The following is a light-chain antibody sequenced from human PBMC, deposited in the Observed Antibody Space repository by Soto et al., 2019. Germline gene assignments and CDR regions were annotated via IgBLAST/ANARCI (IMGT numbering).Light chain of an antibody. Sequence: QSVLTQSASVSGSPGQSITISCTGTSSDVGSYNLVSWYQQHPGNAPKLMIYEGSKRPSGVSNRFSGSKSGNTASLTISGLQAEDEADYYCCSYAVGTTGAVFGGGTKLTVL. CDR3: CSYAVGTTGAV. CDR2: EGS. CDR1: SSDVGSYNL. J-gene: IGLJ2*01. V-gene: IGLV2-23*01.